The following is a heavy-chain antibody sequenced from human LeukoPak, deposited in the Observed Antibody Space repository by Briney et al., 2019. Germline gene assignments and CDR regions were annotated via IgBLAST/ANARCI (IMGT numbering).Heavy chain of an antibody. CDR1: GFTFSSYT. J-gene: IGHJ4*02. Sequence: GGSLRLSCAASGFTFSSYTMNWVRQAPGKGLEWVSSISSSSSYIYYADSVKGRFTISRDNAKNSLYLQMNSLRAEDTAVYYCARGYSSGWYDYWGQGTLVTVSS. D-gene: IGHD6-19*01. V-gene: IGHV3-21*01. CDR3: ARGYSSGWYDY. CDR2: ISSSSSYI.